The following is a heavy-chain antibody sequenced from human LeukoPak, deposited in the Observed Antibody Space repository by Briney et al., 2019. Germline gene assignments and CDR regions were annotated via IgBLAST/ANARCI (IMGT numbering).Heavy chain of an antibody. CDR3: AKDNRRHYTSGPNPDSLH. Sequence: GRSLRLSCAGSGFIFNNYAMHWVRQPPGRGLEWVSGISWNSGSIDYADSVKGRFTISRDNAKNSLYLQMNSLRVEDTAFYYCAKDNRRHYTSGPNPDSLHWGQGALVTVSS. CDR1: GFIFNNYA. J-gene: IGHJ4*02. D-gene: IGHD6-19*01. CDR2: ISWNSGSI. V-gene: IGHV3-9*01.